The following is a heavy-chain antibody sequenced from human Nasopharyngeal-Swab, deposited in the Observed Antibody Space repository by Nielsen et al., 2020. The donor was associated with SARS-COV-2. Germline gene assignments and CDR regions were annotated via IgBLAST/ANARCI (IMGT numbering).Heavy chain of an antibody. D-gene: IGHD3-22*01. CDR2: ISGRPYRASNYYT. CDR3: ASAHRAYGDSGYYPLDY. Sequence: GESLKISCAASGFTFSDYYMSWFRQAPGKGLEWVSYISGRPYRASNYYTNYADSVRGRFTISRDNAKNSLYLEMNSLRAEDTAVYYCASAHRAYGDSGYYPLDYWGKGTLVTVSS. V-gene: IGHV3-11*06. J-gene: IGHJ4*02. CDR1: GFTFSDYY.